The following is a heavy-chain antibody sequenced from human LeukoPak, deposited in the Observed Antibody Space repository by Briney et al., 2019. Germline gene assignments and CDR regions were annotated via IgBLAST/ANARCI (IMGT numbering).Heavy chain of an antibody. V-gene: IGHV3-7*01. CDR2: IKQDGSEK. Sequence: GGSLRLSCAASGFTLSSYWMSWVRQAPGKGLEWVANIKQDGSEKYYVDSVKGRFTISRDNAKNSLYLQMNSLRAEDTAVYYCARDPGSGSSIYYYYMGVWGKGTTVTVSS. CDR1: GFTLSSYW. D-gene: IGHD3-10*01. J-gene: IGHJ6*03. CDR3: ARDPGSGSSIYYYYMGV.